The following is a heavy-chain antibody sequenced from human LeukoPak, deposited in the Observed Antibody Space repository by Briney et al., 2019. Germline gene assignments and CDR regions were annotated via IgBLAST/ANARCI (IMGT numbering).Heavy chain of an antibody. D-gene: IGHD6-13*01. CDR3: ARAIKGYSSSLDY. Sequence: ASVKVSCKASGYTFTSYDINWVRQATGQGLEWMGGMNPNSGNTGYAQKFQGRVTITRNTSISTAYMELSSLRSEDTAVYYCARAIKGYSSSLDYWGQGTLVTVSS. CDR1: GYTFTSYD. J-gene: IGHJ4*02. CDR2: MNPNSGNT. V-gene: IGHV1-8*03.